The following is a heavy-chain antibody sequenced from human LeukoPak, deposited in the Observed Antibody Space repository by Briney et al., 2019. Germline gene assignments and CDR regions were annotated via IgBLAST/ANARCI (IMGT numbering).Heavy chain of an antibody. V-gene: IGHV1-2*02. CDR3: AGSAHLTGFDY. Sequence: LVNVSCKASGYTFTGYYMHCVRRAHGQGLDWMGWINPNSGGTNYAQKFQGRVTMTRDTSISTAYKEQSRLRSDDTAVYYCAGSAHLTGFDYWGQGTLVTVSS. CDR2: INPNSGGT. J-gene: IGHJ4*02. CDR1: GYTFTGYY. D-gene: IGHD3-9*01.